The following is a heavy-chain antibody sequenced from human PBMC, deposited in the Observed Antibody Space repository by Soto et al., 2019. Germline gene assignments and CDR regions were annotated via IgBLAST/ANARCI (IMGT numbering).Heavy chain of an antibody. J-gene: IGHJ4*02. CDR2: IYYSGST. V-gene: IGHV4-39*01. CDR1: GGSISSSSYY. CDR3: ARLPYYYDSSRYYFDY. Sequence: SETLSLTCTVSGGSISSSSYYWGWIRQPPGKGLEWIGSIYYSGSTYYNPSLKSRVTISVDTSKNQFSLKLSSVTAADTAVYYCARLPYYYDSSRYYFDYWGQGTLVTVSS. D-gene: IGHD3-22*01.